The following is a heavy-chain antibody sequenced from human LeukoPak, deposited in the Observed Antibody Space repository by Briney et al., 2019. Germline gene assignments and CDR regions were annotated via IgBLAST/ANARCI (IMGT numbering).Heavy chain of an antibody. CDR1: GFTFSSYG. CDR2: ISGSGGTT. Sequence: PGGSLRLSCAASGFTFSSYGMSWVRQAPGKGLEWVSAISGSGGTTYYADSVKGRFTSSRDNSKNTLYLQMNSLRAEDTAVYYCARDRIGRASSSWYRVDYWGQGTLVTVSS. CDR3: ARDRIGRASSSWYRVDY. D-gene: IGHD6-13*01. V-gene: IGHV3-23*01. J-gene: IGHJ4*02.